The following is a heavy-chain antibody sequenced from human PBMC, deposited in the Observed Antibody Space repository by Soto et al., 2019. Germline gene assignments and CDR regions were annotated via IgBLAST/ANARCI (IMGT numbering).Heavy chain of an antibody. D-gene: IGHD6-13*01. CDR1: GYTFTSYG. V-gene: IGHV1-18*01. CDR2: ISAYTGNT. J-gene: IGHJ3*02. Sequence: VQLVQSGAEVKKPGASVKVSCKASGYTFTSYGISWVRQAPGQGLEWMGWISAYTGNTNYVQKLQGRVTMTTDTSTSTAYMELRSLRSDDTAVYFCARDLNPSYSSSWFRHAFDIWGQGTMVTVSS. CDR3: ARDLNPSYSSSWFRHAFDI.